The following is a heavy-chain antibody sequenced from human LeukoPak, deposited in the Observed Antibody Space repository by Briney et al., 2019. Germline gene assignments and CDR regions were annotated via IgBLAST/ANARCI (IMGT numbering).Heavy chain of an antibody. CDR1: GYSFTTYW. V-gene: IGHV5-51*01. CDR3: VIWFGESNYYFDY. CDR2: IYPGDSDT. D-gene: IGHD3-10*01. J-gene: IGHJ4*02. Sequence: GESLKISCKGSGYSFTTYWIGWVSQMPGKRLEWMGIIYPGDSDTRYSPSFQGQVTISADKSISTAYLQWSSLKASDTAMYYCVIWFGESNYYFDYWGQGTLVAVSS.